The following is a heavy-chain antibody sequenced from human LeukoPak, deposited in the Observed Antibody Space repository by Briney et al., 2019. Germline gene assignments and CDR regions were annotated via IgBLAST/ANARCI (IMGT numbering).Heavy chain of an antibody. D-gene: IGHD3-10*01. CDR3: ARLHGVRGTDY. CDR2: IYHSGYT. V-gene: IGHV4-39*07. CDR1: GASISTGTSY. Sequence: PSETLSLTCNVSGASISTGTSYWGWTRQPPGRGLEWIGSIYHSGYTYYNPSPKSRVTISVDTAKNQFSLKLSSVTAADTAVYYCARLHGVRGTDYWGQGTLVTVSS. J-gene: IGHJ4*02.